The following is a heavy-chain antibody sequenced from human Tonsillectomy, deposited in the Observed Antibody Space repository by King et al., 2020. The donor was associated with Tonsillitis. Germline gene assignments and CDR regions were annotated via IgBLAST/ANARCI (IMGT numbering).Heavy chain of an antibody. V-gene: IGHV3-23*04. CDR2: ISGSGGST. CDR1: GFTFSSYA. D-gene: IGHD3-22*01. Sequence: QLVQSGGGLVQPGGSLRLSCAASGFTFSSYAMSWVRQAPGKGLEWVSAISGSGGSTYYADSVKGRFTISRENSKNTLYLQMNSLRAEDTAVYYWAKGGIVVVITPQGWFDPWGQGTLVTVSS. CDR3: AKGGIVVVITPQGWFDP. J-gene: IGHJ5*02.